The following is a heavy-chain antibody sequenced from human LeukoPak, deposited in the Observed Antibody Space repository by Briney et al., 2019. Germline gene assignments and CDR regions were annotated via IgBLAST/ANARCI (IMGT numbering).Heavy chain of an antibody. J-gene: IGHJ4*02. V-gene: IGHV1-69*05. Sequence: SVKVSCKASGGTFSSYAISWVRQAPGQGLERMGGIIPIFGTANYAQKFQGRVTIATDESTSTAYMELSSLRSEDTAVYYCATTYDYGGNSGALDYWGQGTLVTVSS. CDR3: ATTYDYGGNSGALDY. CDR2: IIPIFGTA. CDR1: GGTFSSYA. D-gene: IGHD4-23*01.